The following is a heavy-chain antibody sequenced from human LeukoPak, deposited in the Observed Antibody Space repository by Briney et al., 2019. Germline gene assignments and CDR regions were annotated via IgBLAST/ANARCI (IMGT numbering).Heavy chain of an antibody. Sequence: PSETLSLTFTVSGGSISSYYWSWIRQPPGKGLEWIGYIYYSGSTNYNPSLKSRVTISVDTSKNQFSLKLSSVTAADTAVYYCARGRIAAAGFDPWGQGTLVTVSS. CDR1: GGSISSYY. CDR2: IYYSGST. D-gene: IGHD6-13*01. J-gene: IGHJ5*02. V-gene: IGHV4-59*01. CDR3: ARGRIAAAGFDP.